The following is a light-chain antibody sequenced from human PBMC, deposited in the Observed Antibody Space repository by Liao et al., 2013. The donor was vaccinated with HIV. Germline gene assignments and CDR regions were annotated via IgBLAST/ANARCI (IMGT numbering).Light chain of an antibody. CDR2: YDR. J-gene: IGLJ3*02. CDR3: QVWDSTSDHQGV. Sequence: YMLAQPPSLSVAPGGTATMTCGGEVIGTKSVNWYRHKPGQAPVMVIFYDRDRPSGIPDRFSGSRSGNTATLTISGTQAMDEADYYCQVWDSTSDHQGVFGGGTKLTVL. V-gene: IGLV3-21*04. CDR1: VIGTKS.